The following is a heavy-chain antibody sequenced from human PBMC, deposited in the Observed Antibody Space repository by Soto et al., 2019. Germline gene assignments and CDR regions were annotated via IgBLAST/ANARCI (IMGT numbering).Heavy chain of an antibody. CDR1: GGSISSGDYY. CDR2: IYYSGST. J-gene: IGHJ6*02. CDR3: AGFYDILTGHIPHYYYYYGMDV. Sequence: LSLTCTGSGGSISSGDYYWSWIRQPPGKGLEWIGYIYYSGSTYYNPSLKSRVTISVDTSKNQFSLKLSSVTAADTAVYCCAGFYDILTGHIPHYYYYYGMDVWGQGTTVTVSS. V-gene: IGHV4-30-4*01. D-gene: IGHD3-9*01.